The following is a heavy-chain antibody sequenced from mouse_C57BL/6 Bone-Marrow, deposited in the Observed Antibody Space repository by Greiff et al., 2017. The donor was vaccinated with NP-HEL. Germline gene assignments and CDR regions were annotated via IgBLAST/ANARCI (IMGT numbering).Heavy chain of an antibody. V-gene: IGHV5-2*01. D-gene: IGHD1-1*01. CDR2: INSDGGST. CDR1: EYEFPSHD. J-gene: IGHJ4*01. CDR3: ARLSNLFRAMDY. Sequence: EVKLMESGGGLVQPGESLKLSCESNEYEFPSHDMSWVRKTPEKRLELVAAINSDGGSTYYPDTMERRFIISRDNTKKTLYLQMSSLRSEDTALYYCARLSNLFRAMDYWGQGTSVTVSS.